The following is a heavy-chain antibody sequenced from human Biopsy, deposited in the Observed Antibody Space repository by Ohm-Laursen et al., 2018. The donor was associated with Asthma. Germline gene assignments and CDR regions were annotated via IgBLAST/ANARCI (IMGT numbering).Heavy chain of an antibody. CDR1: GYTFNSAG. CDR2: ISVYNGNT. V-gene: IGHV1-18*01. J-gene: IGHJ6*02. Sequence: SVKVSCKPSGYTFNSAGITWVRQAPGQGLEWMGWISVYNGNTKVAQKLQDRVTMITDTSTGTAYMELRSLRSDDTTVYFCARAVDYSHYYGIDVWGQGTTVTVS. CDR3: ARAVDYSHYYGIDV. D-gene: IGHD3-10*01.